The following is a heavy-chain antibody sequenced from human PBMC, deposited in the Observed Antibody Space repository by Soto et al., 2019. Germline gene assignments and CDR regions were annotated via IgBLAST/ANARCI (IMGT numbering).Heavy chain of an antibody. CDR1: GFTFDDYA. V-gene: IGHV3-9*01. J-gene: IGHJ4*02. CDR2: ISWNSGSI. CDR3: AKVRLKLLRYFDLYYFDY. D-gene: IGHD3-9*01. Sequence: GGSLRLSCAASGFTFDDYAMHWVRQAPGKGLEWVSGISWNSGSIGYADLVKGRFTISRDNAKNSLYLQMNSLRAEDTALYYCAKVRLKLLRYFDLYYFDYWGQGTLVTVSS.